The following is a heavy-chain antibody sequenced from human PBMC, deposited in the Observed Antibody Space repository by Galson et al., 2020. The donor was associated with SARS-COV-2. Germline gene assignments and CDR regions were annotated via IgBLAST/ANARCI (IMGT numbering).Heavy chain of an antibody. CDR1: GFTFSSYG. CDR3: ASEIVGATMGY. J-gene: IGHJ4*02. D-gene: IGHD1-26*01. Sequence: GESVKISCAASGFTFSSYGMHWVRQAPGKGLEWVAVIWYDGSNKYYADSVKGRFTISRDNSKNTLYLQMNSLRAEDTAVYYCASEIVGATMGYWGQGTLVTVSS. CDR2: IWYDGSNK. V-gene: IGHV3-33*01.